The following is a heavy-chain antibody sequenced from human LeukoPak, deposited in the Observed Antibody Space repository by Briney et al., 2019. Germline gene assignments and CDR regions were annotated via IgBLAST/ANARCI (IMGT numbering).Heavy chain of an antibody. CDR3: AKEGNYYGSGTELDY. J-gene: IGHJ4*02. V-gene: IGHV3-23*01. Sequence: GGSLRLSCAASGFALSSYTMTWVCQAPGKGLEWVSSLRGPEGSPFYADSVKGRFTISRDNAKNTLYMQMNSLRAEDTAVYYCAKEGNYYGSGTELDYWGQGTLVTVSS. CDR1: GFALSSYT. CDR2: LRGPEGSP. D-gene: IGHD3-10*01.